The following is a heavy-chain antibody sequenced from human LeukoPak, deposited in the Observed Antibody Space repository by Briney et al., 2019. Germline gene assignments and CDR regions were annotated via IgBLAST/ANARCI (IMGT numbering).Heavy chain of an antibody. Sequence: GGSLRLSCAASGFTFSSYEMNWVRQAPGKGLVWVSRINSDGSSTSYADSVKGRFTISRDNAKNTLYLQMNSLRAEDTAVYYCARDGTTVTTFGIWYYYYYMDVWGKGTTVTVSS. D-gene: IGHD4-17*01. CDR2: INSDGSST. J-gene: IGHJ6*03. CDR3: ARDGTTVTTFGIWYYYYYMDV. CDR1: GFTFSSYE. V-gene: IGHV3-74*01.